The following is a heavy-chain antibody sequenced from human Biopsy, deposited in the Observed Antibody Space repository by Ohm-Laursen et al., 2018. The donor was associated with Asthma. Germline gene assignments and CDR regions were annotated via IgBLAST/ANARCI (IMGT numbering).Heavy chain of an antibody. Sequence: SLRLSCAASGFVFSQCGMHWVRQGPGKGLEWVALVSSDGHNKYYEDSVKGRFTISRDNSRNRLYLQINRLTVEDSAVYFCARQSGQDYGDSSGFDIWGRGTEVAVSA. CDR2: VSSDGHNK. V-gene: IGHV3-30*03. J-gene: IGHJ3*02. CDR3: ARQSGQDYGDSSGFDI. D-gene: IGHD3-22*01. CDR1: GFVFSQCG.